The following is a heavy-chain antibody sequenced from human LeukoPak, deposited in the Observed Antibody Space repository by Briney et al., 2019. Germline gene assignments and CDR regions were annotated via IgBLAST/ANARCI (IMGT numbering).Heavy chain of an antibody. D-gene: IGHD2-2*01. V-gene: IGHV4-61*05. CDR2: IYYSGST. J-gene: IGHJ4*02. CDR1: GGSISSSSYY. Sequence: PSETLSLTCTVSGGSISSSSYYWGWIRQPPGKGLEWIGYIYYSGSTNYNPSLKSRVTISVDTSKNQFSLKLSSVTAADTAVYYCARQREYCSSTSCYGLDYWGQGTLVTVSS. CDR3: ARQREYCSSTSCYGLDY.